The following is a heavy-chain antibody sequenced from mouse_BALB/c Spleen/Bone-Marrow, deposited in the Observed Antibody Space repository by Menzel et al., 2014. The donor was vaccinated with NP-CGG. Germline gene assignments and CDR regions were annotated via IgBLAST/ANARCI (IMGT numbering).Heavy chain of an antibody. CDR2: IDPGTGRT. D-gene: IGHD1-1*02. Sequence: QVQLKQSGAELVKPGASVKLSRKASGYTFTSYWMHWVKQRPGQGLEWIGEIDPGTGRTDYNKKFKSRATLTVDKSSSTAYMHLSSLTSEDSAVYYCARINGHDYWGQGTTLTVSS. CDR3: ARINGHDY. V-gene: IGHV1S81*02. J-gene: IGHJ2*01. CDR1: GYTFTSYW.